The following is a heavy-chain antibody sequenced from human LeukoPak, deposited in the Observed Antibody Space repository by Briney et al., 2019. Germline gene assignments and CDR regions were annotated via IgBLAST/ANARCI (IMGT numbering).Heavy chain of an antibody. CDR2: TVSEIDGGTT. D-gene: IGHD1-7*01. CDR1: GFTFNYAW. V-gene: IGHV3-15*04. Sequence: GSLRLSCAASGFTFNYAWMSWVRQVPGKGLEWVGQTVSEIDGGTTDYATPVKGRFTISRDDSKSTLYLQMNSLKIEDTAVYYCTTDEDWNYARKDVWGQGATVIVSS. CDR3: TTDEDWNYARKDV. J-gene: IGHJ6*02.